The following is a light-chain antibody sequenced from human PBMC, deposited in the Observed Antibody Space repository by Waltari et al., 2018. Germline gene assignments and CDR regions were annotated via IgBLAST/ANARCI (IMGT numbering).Light chain of an antibody. V-gene: IGLV1-44*01. CDR2: TNV. CDR1: HSNIGSNT. J-gene: IGLJ2*01. CDR3: ASWDDRLTAVV. Sequence: QSLLTQPPSASGTPGQRVTISCSGSHSNIGSNTVDWYHQLPGKAPKLLIPTNVQRPSGVPDRFCGSRSGTSASLAISGLQSDDEADYYCASWDDRLTAVVFGGGTKLTVL.